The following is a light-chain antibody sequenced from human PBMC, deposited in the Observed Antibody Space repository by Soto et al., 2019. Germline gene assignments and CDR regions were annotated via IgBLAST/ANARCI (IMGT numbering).Light chain of an antibody. CDR2: DTS. V-gene: IGKV3-11*01. J-gene: IGKJ4*01. CDR3: QQRSSWPLT. CDR1: DSVPNY. Sequence: EIVLTQSPVTLSLSPGESATLSCRPDDSVPNYLIWHQQKPGLPPRLLIYDTSTRATGIPARFSGSGSGTDYTLIISSLEPEDFAVYYCQQRSSWPLTFGGGTKVEIK.